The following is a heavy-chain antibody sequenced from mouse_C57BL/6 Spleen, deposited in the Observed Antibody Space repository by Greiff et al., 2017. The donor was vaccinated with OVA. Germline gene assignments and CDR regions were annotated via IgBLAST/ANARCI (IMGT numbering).Heavy chain of an antibody. CDR3: ARQITTVVFYYFDY. CDR2: ISSGGSYT. CDR1: GFTFSSYG. D-gene: IGHD1-1*01. V-gene: IGHV5-6*01. Sequence: EVKVVESGGDLVKPGGSLKLSCAASGFTFSSYGMSWVRQTPDKRLEWVATISSGGSYTYYPDSVKGRFTISRDNAKNTLYLQMSSLKSEDTAMYYCARQITTVVFYYFDYWGQGTTLTVSS. J-gene: IGHJ2*01.